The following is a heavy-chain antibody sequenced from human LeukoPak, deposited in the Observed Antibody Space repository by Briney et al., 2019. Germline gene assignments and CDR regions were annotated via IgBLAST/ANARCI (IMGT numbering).Heavy chain of an antibody. J-gene: IGHJ6*02. CDR2: IYTSGST. CDR1: GGSISSYY. Sequence: KPSETLSLTCTVSGGSISSYYWSWIRQPAGKGLEWIGRIYTSGSTYYNPSLKSRVTISVDTSKNQFSLKLSSVTAADTAVYYCARAGTSPQGGVSYGMDVWGQGTTVTVSS. V-gene: IGHV4-4*07. CDR3: ARAGTSPQGGVSYGMDV. D-gene: IGHD2-2*01.